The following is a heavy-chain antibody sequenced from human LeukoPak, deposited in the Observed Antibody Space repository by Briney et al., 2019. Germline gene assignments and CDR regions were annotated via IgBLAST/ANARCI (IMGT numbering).Heavy chain of an antibody. CDR2: IRQDGSEI. J-gene: IGHJ4*02. V-gene: IGHV3-7*01. CDR3: ARDKIVGATYFDY. D-gene: IGHD1-26*01. Sequence: GGSLRLSCTTSGFTFTDYWMTWVRQAPGKGLERVANIRQDGSEIYYVDSVKGRFTISRDNAKNSLFLQMNSLRAEDTAVYYCARDKIVGATYFDYWGQGTLVTVSS. CDR1: GFTFTDYW.